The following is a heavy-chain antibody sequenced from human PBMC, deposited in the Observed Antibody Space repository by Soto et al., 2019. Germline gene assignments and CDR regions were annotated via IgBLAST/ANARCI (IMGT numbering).Heavy chain of an antibody. J-gene: IGHJ1*01. CDR3: ARGLRASSGREYFQH. D-gene: IGHD6-19*01. Sequence: QVQLVQSGAELKKPGASVKVSCKASGYTFTSYDINWVRQATGQGLEWMGWMNPNSGNTGYAQKFQGRITVTRNTSISTAYMELSSLRSDDTAVYYCARGLRASSGREYFQHWGQGTLVTVSS. CDR2: MNPNSGNT. V-gene: IGHV1-8*01. CDR1: GYTFTSYD.